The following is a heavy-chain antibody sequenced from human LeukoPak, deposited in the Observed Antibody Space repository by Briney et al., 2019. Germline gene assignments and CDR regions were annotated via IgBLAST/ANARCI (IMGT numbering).Heavy chain of an antibody. Sequence: ASVKVSCKASGYTSTSYDINWVRQATGQGLEWMGWMNPNNGNTGYAQKFQGRVTMTRSTSISTAYMELSSLRSEDTAVYYCARLASSSWPLCYYYGMDVWGQGTTVTVSS. CDR2: MNPNNGNT. D-gene: IGHD6-13*01. CDR3: ARLASSSWPLCYYYGMDV. CDR1: GYTSTSYD. V-gene: IGHV1-8*01. J-gene: IGHJ6*02.